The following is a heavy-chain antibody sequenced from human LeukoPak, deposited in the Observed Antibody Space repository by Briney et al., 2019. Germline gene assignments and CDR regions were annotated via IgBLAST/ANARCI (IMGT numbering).Heavy chain of an antibody. D-gene: IGHD3-22*01. J-gene: IGHJ4*02. CDR1: GGTFSSYA. V-gene: IGHV1-69*13. CDR3: ARDTRDYYDSSGSADYFDY. Sequence: PVASVKVSCKASGGTFSSYAISWVRQAPGRGLEWMGGIIPIFGTANYAQKFQGRVTITADESTSTAYMELSSLRSEDTAVYYCARDTRDYYDSSGSADYFDYWGQGTLVTVSS. CDR2: IIPIFGTA.